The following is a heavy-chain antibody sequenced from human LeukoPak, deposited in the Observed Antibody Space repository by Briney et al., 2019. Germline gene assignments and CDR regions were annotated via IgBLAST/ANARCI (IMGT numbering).Heavy chain of an antibody. CDR1: GGSISSSSYY. CDR3: ARQRIAVAEVWFDP. J-gene: IGHJ5*02. V-gene: IGHV4-39*01. CDR2: IYYSGST. D-gene: IGHD6-19*01. Sequence: SETLPLTCTVSGGSISSSSYYWGWIRQPPGKGLEWIGSIYYSGSTYYNPSLKSRVTISVDTSKNQFSLKLSSVTAADTAVYYCARQRIAVAEVWFDPWGQGTLVTVSS.